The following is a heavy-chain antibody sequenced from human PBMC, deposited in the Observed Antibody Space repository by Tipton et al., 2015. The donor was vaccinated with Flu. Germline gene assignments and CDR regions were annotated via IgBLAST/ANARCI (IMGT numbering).Heavy chain of an antibody. Sequence: SLRLSCAASGFIFSDSYMSWIRQAPGKGLEWVANIKDDGREEYYVDSVKGRFTISRDNTKNSLYLQMNSLRDEDTAVYYCARDPYYDAFDFWGQGTVVIVSS. CDR3: ARDPYYDAFDF. CDR1: GFIFSDSY. D-gene: IGHD3-10*01. J-gene: IGHJ3*01. CDR2: IKDDGREE. V-gene: IGHV3-7*01.